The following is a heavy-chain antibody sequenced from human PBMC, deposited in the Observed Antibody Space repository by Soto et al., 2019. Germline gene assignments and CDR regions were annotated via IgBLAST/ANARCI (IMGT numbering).Heavy chain of an antibody. CDR3: ARHRAIVVVAAPLGWFDP. J-gene: IGHJ5*02. CDR2: IYYSGST. V-gene: IGHV4-39*01. Sequence: SEALALSCAVSGCSISSSSYYWGWIRQPPGKGLEWIGSIYYSGSTYYNPSLKSRVTISVDTSKNQFSLKLSSVTAADTAVYYCARHRAIVVVAAPLGWFDPWGQGTLVPVSS. CDR1: GCSISSSSYY. D-gene: IGHD2-15*01.